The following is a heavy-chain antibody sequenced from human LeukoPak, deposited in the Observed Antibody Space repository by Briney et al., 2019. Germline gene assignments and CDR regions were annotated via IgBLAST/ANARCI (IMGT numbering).Heavy chain of an antibody. J-gene: IGHJ4*02. CDR1: GGTFSSYA. D-gene: IGHD3-3*01. Sequence: SVKVSCKASGGTFSSYAISWVRQAPGQGLEWMGGIIPIFGTANYAQKFQGRVTITTDESTSTAYMELSSLRSEDTAVYYCARERITIFGVVIQQGGYFDYWGQGTLVTVSS. CDR2: IIPIFGTA. CDR3: ARERITIFGVVIQQGGYFDY. V-gene: IGHV1-69*05.